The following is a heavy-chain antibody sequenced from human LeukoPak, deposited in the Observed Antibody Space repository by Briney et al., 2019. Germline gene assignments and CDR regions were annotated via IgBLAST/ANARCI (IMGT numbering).Heavy chain of an antibody. Sequence: PSQTLSLTCTVSGGSISSGGYYWSWIRQPPGKGLEWIGYIYHSGSTYYNPSLKSRVSLSVDTSKSQFSLKLSSVTAADTAVYYCARRSGTYYDILTGRDAFDIWGQGTMVTVSS. CDR1: GGSISSGGYY. J-gene: IGHJ3*02. D-gene: IGHD3-9*01. CDR3: ARRSGTYYDILTGRDAFDI. V-gene: IGHV4-30-2*01. CDR2: IYHSGST.